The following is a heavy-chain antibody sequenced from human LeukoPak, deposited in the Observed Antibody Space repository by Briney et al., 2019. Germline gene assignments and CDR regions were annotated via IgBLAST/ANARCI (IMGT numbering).Heavy chain of an antibody. D-gene: IGHD5-12*01. CDR1: GYSFTSYY. CDR3: ARGTYSAYDLGSYMDV. Sequence: GASVKVSCKASGYSFTSYYIHWVPQAPGQGLEGMAMINPSGGGSSTTYAQKFQGTLTLTRDMSTRTAYMELSRLRSEDTAVYYCARGTYSAYDLGSYMDVWGKGTTVTVSS. J-gene: IGHJ6*03. V-gene: IGHV1-46*01. CDR2: INPSGGGSST.